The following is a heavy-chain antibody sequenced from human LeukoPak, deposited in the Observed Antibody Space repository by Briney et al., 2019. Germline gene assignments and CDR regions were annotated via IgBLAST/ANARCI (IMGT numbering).Heavy chain of an antibody. CDR3: ARHSVRGYYDSSGYPDY. CDR2: INHSGST. J-gene: IGHJ4*02. D-gene: IGHD3-22*01. CDR1: GGSFSGYY. Sequence: SETLSLTCAVYGGSFSGYYWSWIRQPPGKGLEWIREINHSGSTNYNPSLKSRVTISVDTSKDQFSLKLSSVTAADTAVYYCARHSVRGYYDSSGYPDYWGQGTLVTVSS. V-gene: IGHV4-34*01.